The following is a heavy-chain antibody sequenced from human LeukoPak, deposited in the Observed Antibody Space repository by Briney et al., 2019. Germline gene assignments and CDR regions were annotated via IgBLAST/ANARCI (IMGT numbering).Heavy chain of an antibody. CDR1: RGSVSSGGHY. J-gene: IGHJ4*02. Sequence: SETLSLTCIVSRGSVSSGGHYWGWIRQPPGKGLEWIGSIYYSGSTYYNPSLNNRVTIFIDMSKNQFSLRLNSVTATDTAVYYCARLVCGGGSCPAEFDYWGQGTLVTVSS. CDR3: ARLVCGGGSCPAEFDY. D-gene: IGHD2-15*01. CDR2: IYYSGST. V-gene: IGHV4-39*01.